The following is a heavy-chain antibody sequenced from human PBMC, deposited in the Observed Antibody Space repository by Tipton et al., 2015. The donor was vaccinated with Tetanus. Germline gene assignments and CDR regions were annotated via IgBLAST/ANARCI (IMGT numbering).Heavy chain of an antibody. CDR1: GGSISSYY. CDR3: ARVTNWNANNWFDP. D-gene: IGHD1-20*01. J-gene: IGHJ5*02. V-gene: IGHV4-4*07. Sequence: TLSLTCTVSGGSISSYYWSWIRQPAGKGLEWIGRIYTSGSTNYNPPLKSRVTMSVDTPKNQFSLKLSSVTAADTAVYYCARVTNWNANNWFDPWGQGTLVTVSS. CDR2: IYTSGST.